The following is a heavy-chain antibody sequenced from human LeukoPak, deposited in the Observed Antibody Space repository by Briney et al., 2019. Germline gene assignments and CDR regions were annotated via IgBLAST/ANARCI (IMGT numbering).Heavy chain of an antibody. Sequence: PSQTLSLTCAVSGGSISSGGYSWSWLRQPPGKGLEWIGYIYHSGSTYYNPSLKSRVTISVDRSKNQFSLKLSSVTAADTAVYYCARSTTVSNWFDPWGQGTLVTVSS. CDR1: GGSISSGGYS. J-gene: IGHJ5*02. CDR2: IYHSGST. D-gene: IGHD4-17*01. V-gene: IGHV4-30-2*01. CDR3: ARSTTVSNWFDP.